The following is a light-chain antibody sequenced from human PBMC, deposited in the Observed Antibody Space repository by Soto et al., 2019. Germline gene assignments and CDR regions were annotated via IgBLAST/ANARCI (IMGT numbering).Light chain of an antibody. CDR3: QQANTFPIT. CDR1: QGISSW. CDR2: AAS. Sequence: DTQMTQSPSSVSASVGDRVTITCRASQGISSWLAWYQQKPGKAPNXLIYAASRLQSGVPSRFSGSGSGTDLTITISSLQPEDFETYYCQQANTFPITFGQGTRLEIK. J-gene: IGKJ5*01. V-gene: IGKV1-12*01.